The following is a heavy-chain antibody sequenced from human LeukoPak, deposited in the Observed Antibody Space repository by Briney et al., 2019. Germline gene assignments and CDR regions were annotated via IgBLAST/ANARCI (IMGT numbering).Heavy chain of an antibody. J-gene: IGHJ5*02. V-gene: IGHV4-39*07. CDR2: IYYSGST. CDR3: ARGGLSGYYPYNWFDP. CDR1: GGSISSSSYY. Sequence: SETLSLTCTVSGGSISSSSYYWGWIRQPPGKGLEWIGSIYYSGSTYYNPSLKSRVTISVDTSKNQFSLKLSSVTAADTAVYYCARGGLSGYYPYNWFDPWGQGTLVTVSS. D-gene: IGHD3-22*01.